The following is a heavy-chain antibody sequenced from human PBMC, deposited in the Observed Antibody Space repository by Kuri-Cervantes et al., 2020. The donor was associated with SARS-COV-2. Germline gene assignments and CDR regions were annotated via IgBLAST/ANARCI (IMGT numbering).Heavy chain of an antibody. CDR2: ISYDGSNK. D-gene: IGHD6-19*01. Sequence: HPWAASGFTFSSYAMHWVRQAPGKGLEWVAVISYDGSNKYYADSVKGRFTISRDNSKNTLYLQMNSLRAEDTAVYYCARAVPPLYSSGWYRGYYFDYWGQGTLVTVSS. V-gene: IGHV3-30-3*01. CDR1: GFTFSSYA. CDR3: ARAVPPLYSSGWYRGYYFDY. J-gene: IGHJ4*02.